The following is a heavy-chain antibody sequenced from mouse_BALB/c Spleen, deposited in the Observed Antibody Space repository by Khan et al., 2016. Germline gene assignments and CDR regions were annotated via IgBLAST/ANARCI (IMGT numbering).Heavy chain of an antibody. CDR2: IRLKSNNYAT. J-gene: IGHJ3*01. D-gene: IGHD1-1*01. CDR1: GFTFSNYW. CDR3: SKALYLFAY. V-gene: IGHV6-6*02. Sequence: EVKLEESGGGLVQPGGSMKLSCVASGFTFSNYWMNWVRQSPEKGLEWVAEIRLKSNNYATQYAESVKGRFTISRDDSKSSVYLQMNNLRGEDTGIYYCSKALYLFAYWGQGTLVTVSA.